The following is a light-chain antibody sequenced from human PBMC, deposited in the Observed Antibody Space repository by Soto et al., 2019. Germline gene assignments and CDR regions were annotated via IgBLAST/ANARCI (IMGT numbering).Light chain of an antibody. CDR1: SSNIGRNY. J-gene: IGLJ3*02. CDR3: VAWDDSLSAWV. Sequence: QSVLTQPPSASGTPGQRVTISCSGSSSNIGRNYVYWYQQLPGTAPKLLIYRNNQRPSGVPDRFSGSKSGTSASLAISGLRSEDEADYYCVAWDDSLSAWVFGGGTKLTVL. V-gene: IGLV1-47*01. CDR2: RNN.